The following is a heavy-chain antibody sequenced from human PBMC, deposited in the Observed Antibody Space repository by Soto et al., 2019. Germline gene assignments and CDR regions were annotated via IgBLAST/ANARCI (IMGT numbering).Heavy chain of an antibody. D-gene: IGHD2-2*01. CDR3: ARDSMKPTDIVVVPAARGPNWFDP. CDR2: ISSSSSYI. V-gene: IGHV3-21*01. CDR1: GFTFSSYS. Sequence: GGSLRRSCAASGFTFSSYSMNWVRQAPGKGLEWVSSISSSSSYIYYADSVKGRFTTSRDNAKNSLYLQMNSLRAEDTDVYYCARDSMKPTDIVVVPAARGPNWFDPWGQGTLVTVSS. J-gene: IGHJ5*02.